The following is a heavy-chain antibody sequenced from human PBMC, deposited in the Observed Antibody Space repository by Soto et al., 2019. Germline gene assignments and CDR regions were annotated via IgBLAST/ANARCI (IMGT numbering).Heavy chain of an antibody. V-gene: IGHV1-69*13. CDR3: ARLQFLQWLWGWFDP. CDR1: GGTFSSYA. J-gene: IGHJ5*02. CDR2: IIPIFGTA. Sequence: GASVKVSCKASGGTFSSYAISWVRQAPGQGLEWMGGIIPIFGTANYAQKFQGRVTITADESTSTAYMELSSLKASDTAMYYCARLQFLQWLWGWFDPWGQGTLVTVSS. D-gene: IGHD3-3*01.